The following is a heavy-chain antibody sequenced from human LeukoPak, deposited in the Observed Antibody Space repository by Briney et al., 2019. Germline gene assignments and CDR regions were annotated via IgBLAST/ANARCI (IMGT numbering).Heavy chain of an antibody. CDR1: GGSISSSSYY. CDR2: IYYSGST. D-gene: IGHD1-26*01. J-gene: IGHJ4*02. Sequence: SETLSLTCTVSGGSISSSSYYWGWIRQPPGKGLEWIGSIYYSGSTYYNPSLKSRVTISVDTSKNQFSLKLSSVTAADTAVYYCARVPTDGRLGSYDYWGQGTLVTVSS. CDR3: ARVPTDGRLGSYDY. V-gene: IGHV4-39*07.